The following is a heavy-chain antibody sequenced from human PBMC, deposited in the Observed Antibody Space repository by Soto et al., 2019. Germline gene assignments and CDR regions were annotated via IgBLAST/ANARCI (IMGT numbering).Heavy chain of an antibody. D-gene: IGHD1-1*01. CDR1: GLTISGKKY. CDR2: LYDVDGS. Sequence: DVQLVESGGGLIQPGESLRLSCAAFGLTISGKKYVAWVRQAPGKGLEWVSALYDVDGSFYADSVTGRFTTSSDRSKTTVYLQMNDLRPDDTAVYYCATWHEREHAFDVWGQGTTVTISS. V-gene: IGHV3-53*01. J-gene: IGHJ3*01. CDR3: ATWHEREHAFDV.